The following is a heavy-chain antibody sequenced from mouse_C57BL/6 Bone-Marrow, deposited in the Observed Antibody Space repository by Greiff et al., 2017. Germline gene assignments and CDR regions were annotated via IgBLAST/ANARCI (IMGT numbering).Heavy chain of an antibody. CDR2: ISDGGSYT. J-gene: IGHJ2*01. Sequence: EVQLVESGGGLVKPGGSLKLSCAASGFTFSSYAMSWVRQTPEKRLEWVATISDGGSYTYYPDNVKGRFTISRDNAKNNLYLQMRHLKSEDTAMYYCARDHYGNYGYWGQGTTLTVSS. CDR1: GFTFSSYA. V-gene: IGHV5-4*01. D-gene: IGHD2-1*01. CDR3: ARDHYGNYGY.